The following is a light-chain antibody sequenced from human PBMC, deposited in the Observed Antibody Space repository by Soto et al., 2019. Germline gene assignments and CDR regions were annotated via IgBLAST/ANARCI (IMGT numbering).Light chain of an antibody. CDR1: SSDVGGYNY. J-gene: IGLJ1*01. CDR2: DGT. Sequence: ALTQPPSASGSPGQSVAISCTGTSSDVGGYNYVSWYQQHPGKAPKLMIYDGTKRPSGVPDRFSGSNSGNTASLTISGLQAEDEADYYCCSYVTTPEIFGTGTKVTVL. V-gene: IGLV2-8*01. CDR3: CSYVTTPEI.